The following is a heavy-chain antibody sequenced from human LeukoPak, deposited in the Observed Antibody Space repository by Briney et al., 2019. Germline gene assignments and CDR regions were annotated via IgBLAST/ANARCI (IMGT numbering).Heavy chain of an antibody. CDR3: ARDQTDIVVVPAATDY. Sequence: GGPLRLSCAASGFTFSSYSMNWVRQAPGKGLEWVSSISSSSSYIYYADSVKGRFTISRDNAKNSLYLQMNSLRAEDTAVYYCARDQTDIVVVPAATDYWGQGTLVTVSS. V-gene: IGHV3-21*01. CDR2: ISSSSSYI. D-gene: IGHD2-2*01. J-gene: IGHJ4*02. CDR1: GFTFSSYS.